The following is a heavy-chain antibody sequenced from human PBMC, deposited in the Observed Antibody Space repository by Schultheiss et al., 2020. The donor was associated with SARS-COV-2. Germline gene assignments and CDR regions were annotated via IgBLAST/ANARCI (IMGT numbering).Heavy chain of an antibody. CDR3: ASDRRDALVVPYRHTMGSYGMDV. Sequence: GGSLRLSCAASGFTFSSYAMHWVRQAPGKGLEWLALISYDGTNQFYSDSVRGRFTISRDNSRKTLYLQMNSLRTDDSGVYYCASDRRDALVVPYRHTMGSYGMDVWGQGTTVTVSS. V-gene: IGHV3-30-3*01. CDR1: GFTFSSYA. J-gene: IGHJ6*02. CDR2: ISYDGTNQ. D-gene: IGHD2-2*01.